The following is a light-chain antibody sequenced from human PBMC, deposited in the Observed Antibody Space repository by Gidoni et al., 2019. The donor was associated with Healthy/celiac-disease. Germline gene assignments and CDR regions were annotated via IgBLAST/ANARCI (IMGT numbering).Light chain of an antibody. CDR1: QSVSSSY. CDR2: GAS. CDR3: QQYGSSSIP. V-gene: IGKV3-20*01. J-gene: IGKJ5*01. Sequence: DIVLTQSPGTLSLSPGERATLSCRASQSVSSSYLAWYQQKPGQAPRLRIYGASSRATGIPDRFSGSGSGTDFTLTISRLEPEDFAVYYCQQYGSSSIPFGQGTRLEIK.